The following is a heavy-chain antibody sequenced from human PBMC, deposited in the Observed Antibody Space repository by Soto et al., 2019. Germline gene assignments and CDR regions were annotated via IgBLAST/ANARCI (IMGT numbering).Heavy chain of an antibody. V-gene: IGHV4-59*01. CDR3: ARGLRYGSGSAYYYYYYMDV. CDR1: GGSISSYY. J-gene: IGHJ6*03. Sequence: QVQLQESGPGLVKPSETLSLTCTVSGGSISSYYWSWIRQPPGKGLEWIGYIYYSGSTNYNPSLKSRVTIAVDTSKNQFSLKPSSVTAADTAVYYCARGLRYGSGSAYYYYYYMDVWGKGTTVTVSS. CDR2: IYYSGST. D-gene: IGHD3-10*01.